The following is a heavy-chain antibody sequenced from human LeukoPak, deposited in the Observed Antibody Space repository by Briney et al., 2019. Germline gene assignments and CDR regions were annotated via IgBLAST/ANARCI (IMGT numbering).Heavy chain of an antibody. Sequence: GESLKISCKGSGYSFTNYWIGWVRQMPGKGLEWMGIIYPGDSNTRYSPSFQGQVTISVDKSVTTAYVQWSSLKASDTAVYYYATGRYCSGGTCYSSLDFWGQGTLVTVSS. CDR1: GYSFTNYW. V-gene: IGHV5-51*01. CDR2: IYPGDSNT. J-gene: IGHJ4*01. CDR3: ATGRYCSGGTCYSSLDF. D-gene: IGHD2-15*01.